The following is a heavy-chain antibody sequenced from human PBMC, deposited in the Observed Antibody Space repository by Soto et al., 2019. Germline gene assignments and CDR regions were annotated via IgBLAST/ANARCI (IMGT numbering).Heavy chain of an antibody. CDR1: GGTFSRDA. V-gene: IGHV1-69*01. D-gene: IGHD2-15*01. CDR3: ARGVVVVAASQLGWFDP. Sequence: QVQLVQSGAEVKKPGSSVKVSCKASGGTFSRDAISWVRQAPGQGPEWMGGIIPMFGTAKYVQKFQGRLTITADESTTTAYMELRSLRSDDTAVYYCARGVVVVAASQLGWFDPWGQGTLVTVSS. J-gene: IGHJ5*02. CDR2: IIPMFGTA.